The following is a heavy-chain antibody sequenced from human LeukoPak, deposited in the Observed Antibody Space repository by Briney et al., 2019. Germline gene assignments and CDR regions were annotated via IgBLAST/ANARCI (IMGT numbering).Heavy chain of an antibody. Sequence: GGSLRLSCAASGFTFSSYAMSWVRKAPGKGLEWASAISGSGGSTYYADSVKGRFTISRDNSKNTLYLQMNSLRAEDTAVYYCAKGDCSSTSCYRGKYYFDYWGQGTLVTVSS. J-gene: IGHJ4*02. D-gene: IGHD2-2*02. V-gene: IGHV3-23*01. CDR3: AKGDCSSTSCYRGKYYFDY. CDR1: GFTFSSYA. CDR2: ISGSGGST.